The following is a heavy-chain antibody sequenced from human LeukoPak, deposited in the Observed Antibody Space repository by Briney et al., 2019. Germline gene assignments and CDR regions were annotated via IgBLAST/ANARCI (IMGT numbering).Heavy chain of an antibody. CDR2: ISSDGSST. Sequence: AGGSLRLSCAASGFTFSSYWMHWVRQAPGKGLVWVSRISSDGSSTSYADSVKGRFTISRDNAKNTLYLQMNSLRAEDTAVYYCARDLGGAFDIWGQGTMVTVSS. CDR3: ARDLGGAFDI. CDR1: GFTFSSYW. J-gene: IGHJ3*02. V-gene: IGHV3-74*01.